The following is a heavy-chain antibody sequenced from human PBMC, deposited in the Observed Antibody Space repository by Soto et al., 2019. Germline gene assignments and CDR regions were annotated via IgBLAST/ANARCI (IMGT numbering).Heavy chain of an antibody. J-gene: IGHJ6*02. Sequence: QVQLQESGPGLVKPSQTLSLTCTVSGGSISSGGYYWSWIRQHPGKGLEWIGYIYYSGSTYYNPSLKSRVTISVDTSKNQFSLKLSSVTVADTAVYYCARDRSGNGSGSYYYYGMDVWGQGTTVTVSS. CDR2: IYYSGST. CDR3: ARDRSGNGSGSYYYYGMDV. V-gene: IGHV4-31*03. D-gene: IGHD3-10*01. CDR1: GGSISSGGYY.